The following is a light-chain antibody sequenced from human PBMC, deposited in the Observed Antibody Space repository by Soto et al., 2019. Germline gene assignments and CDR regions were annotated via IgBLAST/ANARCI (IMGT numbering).Light chain of an antibody. Sequence: ELTQPPSVSVAPGQTARITCGGNDIGSKSVHWYQQKPGQAPVVVVYEDYDRPSGIPERFSGSNSGNTATLTITRVEAGDEADYYCLVWDNSGDRYVFGTGTKVTVL. CDR3: LVWDNSGDRYV. CDR2: EDY. CDR1: DIGSKS. J-gene: IGLJ1*01. V-gene: IGLV3-21*02.